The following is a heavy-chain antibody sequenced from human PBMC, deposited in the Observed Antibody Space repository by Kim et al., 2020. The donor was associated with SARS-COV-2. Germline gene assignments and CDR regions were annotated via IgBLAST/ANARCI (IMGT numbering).Heavy chain of an antibody. CDR1: GGSISSGGYY. D-gene: IGHD6-6*01. V-gene: IGHV4-31*03. CDR3: AGDPLKNPVPLGYYYYYGMDL. J-gene: IGHJ6*02. Sequence: SETLSLTCTVSGGSISSGGYYWSWIRQHPGQGLEWIGYIYYSGSTYYNPSLKSRVTISVDTSKNQFSLKLSSVTAADTAVYYCAGDPLKNPVPLGYYYYYGMDLWGQGPTVTVSS. CDR2: IYYSGST.